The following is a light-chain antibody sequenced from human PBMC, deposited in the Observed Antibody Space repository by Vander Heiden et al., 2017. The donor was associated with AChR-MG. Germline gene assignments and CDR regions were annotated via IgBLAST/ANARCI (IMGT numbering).Light chain of an antibody. J-gene: IGKJ4*01. CDR2: WAS. CDR1: QSVLHSSSNRNY. V-gene: IGKV4-1*01. Sequence: DIVMTQSPDSLAVSLGERATINCKSSQSVLHSSSNRNYLAWYQKKPGQPPKLLLYWASTRDSGVPDRFSGSGSGTDFTLTISSLQAEDVAVYYCQNYVNTPLVSFGGRTKVEIK. CDR3: QNYVNTPLVS.